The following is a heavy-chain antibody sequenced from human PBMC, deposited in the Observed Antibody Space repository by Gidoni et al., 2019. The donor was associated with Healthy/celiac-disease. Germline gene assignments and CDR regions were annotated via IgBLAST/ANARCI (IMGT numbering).Heavy chain of an antibody. CDR1: GFTFSSYG. D-gene: IGHD3-22*01. Sequence: QVQLVESGGGVVQPGRSLRLSCAASGFTFSSYGMHWVRQAPGKGLEWVAVIWYDGSNKYYADSVKGRFTISRDNSKNTLYLQMNSLRAEDTAVYYCARENGYYYDSSGSTDFDYWGQGTLVTVSS. J-gene: IGHJ4*02. CDR3: ARENGYYYDSSGSTDFDY. V-gene: IGHV3-33*01. CDR2: IWYDGSNK.